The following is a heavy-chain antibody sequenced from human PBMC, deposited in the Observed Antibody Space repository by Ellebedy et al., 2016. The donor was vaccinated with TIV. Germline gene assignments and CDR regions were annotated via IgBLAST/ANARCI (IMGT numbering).Heavy chain of an antibody. CDR1: GYSFPTYW. CDR3: ARHRLRYFDWFES. J-gene: IGHJ5*01. V-gene: IGHV5-10-1*01. Sequence: PGGSLRLSCKGSGYSFPTYWISLVRQMPGQGLEWMGKIDPTDSYTNYSPSFQGHVTISVDRSIGTAYLQWGSLKASDTAMYYCARHRLRYFDWFESWGQGTLVTVSS. D-gene: IGHD3-9*01. CDR2: IDPTDSYT.